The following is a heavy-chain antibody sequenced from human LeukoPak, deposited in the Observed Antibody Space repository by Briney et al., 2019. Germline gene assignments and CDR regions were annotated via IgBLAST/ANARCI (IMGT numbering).Heavy chain of an antibody. CDR2: IYYSGST. J-gene: IGHJ2*01. CDR1: GGSISSGGYY. Sequence: PSETLSLTCTVSGGSISSGGYYWSWIRQRPGKGLEWIGYIYYSGSTYYNPSLKSRVTISVDTSKNQFSLKLSSVTAADTAVYYCARVGKARGYFDLWGRGTLVTVSS. V-gene: IGHV4-31*03. CDR3: ARVGKARGYFDL. D-gene: IGHD3-10*01.